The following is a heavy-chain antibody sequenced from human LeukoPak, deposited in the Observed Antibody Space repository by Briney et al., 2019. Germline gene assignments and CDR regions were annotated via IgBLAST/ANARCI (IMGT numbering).Heavy chain of an antibody. J-gene: IGHJ4*02. CDR2: MNPNSGNT. D-gene: IGHD3-3*01. CDR3: ARAPGNRITIFGVVTDGGYYFDY. Sequence: ASVKVSCKASGYTFTSYDINWVRQATGQGLEWMGWMNPNSGNTGYAQKFQGRVTMTRNTSISTAYMELSSLRSDDTAVYYCARAPGNRITIFGVVTDGGYYFDYWGQGTLVTVSS. V-gene: IGHV1-8*01. CDR1: GYTFTSYD.